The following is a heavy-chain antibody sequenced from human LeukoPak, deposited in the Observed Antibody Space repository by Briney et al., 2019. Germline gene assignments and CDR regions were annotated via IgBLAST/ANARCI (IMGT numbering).Heavy chain of an antibody. V-gene: IGHV3-53*01. J-gene: IGHJ4*02. Sequence: GGSLRLSCAASGFTVSSNYMSWVRQAPGKGLEWVSVISSGGGTYYADSLKGRFTISRDNSKNTLYLQMNSLRAEDTAVYYCARRGGHYFDYWGQGTLVTVSS. CDR1: GFTVSSNY. CDR2: ISSGGGT. CDR3: ARRGGHYFDY.